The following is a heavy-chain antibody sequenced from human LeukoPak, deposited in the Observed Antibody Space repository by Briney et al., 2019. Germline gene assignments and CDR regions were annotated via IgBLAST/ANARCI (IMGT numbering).Heavy chain of an antibody. Sequence: PGGSLRLSCAASGFAFSSYEMNWVRQAPGKGLEWVSYISSSGTPIYYADSVKGRFTISRDNAKNSLYLQMNSLRAEDTSVYYCVRIKVSAFDIWGQGTMVTASS. CDR3: VRIKVSAFDI. CDR2: ISSSGTPI. V-gene: IGHV3-48*03. CDR1: GFAFSSYE. J-gene: IGHJ3*02.